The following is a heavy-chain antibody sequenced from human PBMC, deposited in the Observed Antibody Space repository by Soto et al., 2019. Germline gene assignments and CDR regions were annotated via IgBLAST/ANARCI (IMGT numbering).Heavy chain of an antibody. J-gene: IGHJ4*02. V-gene: IGHV1-69*01. CDR1: GGTFSSFA. CDR3: ARDRGHTYDH. CDR2: IIPIFGTT. Sequence: QVQLVQSGAEVKKPGSSVKVSCKASGGTFSSFAISWVRQAPGQGLEWMGGIIPIFGTTNYAQKVQGRVTITADESTSTADMEVTTLRSEDTAVYYCARDRGHTYDHWGQGTLVTVSS.